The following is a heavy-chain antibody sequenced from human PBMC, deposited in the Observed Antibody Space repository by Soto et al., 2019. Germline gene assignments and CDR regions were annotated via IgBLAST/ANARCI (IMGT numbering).Heavy chain of an antibody. CDR1: GFTFSFYT. D-gene: IGHD6-19*01. CDR3: VREGGDLRGSGVFDY. V-gene: IGHV3-48*01. Sequence: EPQLVESGGGLVQPGGSLRLSCAASGFTFSFYTMNWVRQTPGKGLEWLAYISRGGSSIYYADSVKGRFTVSRDNANTSLSLQLNSLRREDPAVYYCVREGGDLRGSGVFDYWGQGTLVTVSS. J-gene: IGHJ4*02. CDR2: ISRGGSSI.